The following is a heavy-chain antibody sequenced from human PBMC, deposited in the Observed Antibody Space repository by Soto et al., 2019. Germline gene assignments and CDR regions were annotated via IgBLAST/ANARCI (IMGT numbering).Heavy chain of an antibody. CDR1: GYTFTSYG. D-gene: IGHD1-26*01. Sequence: ASLKGSCKASGYTFTSYGISWVRQTPGQGLEWMGWISAYNGNTNYAQKLQGRVTMTTDTSTSTAYMELRSLRSDDTAVYYCARDQVGARNFDIWGQGTMVTVS. V-gene: IGHV1-18*01. CDR2: ISAYNGNT. CDR3: ARDQVGARNFDI. J-gene: IGHJ3*02.